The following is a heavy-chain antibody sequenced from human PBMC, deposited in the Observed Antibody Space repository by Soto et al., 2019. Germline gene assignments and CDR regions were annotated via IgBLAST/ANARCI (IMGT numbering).Heavy chain of an antibody. V-gene: IGHV4-34*01. Sequence: SETLSLTCAVYGGSFSGYYWSWIRQPPGKGLEWFGEINHSGSTNYNPSLKSRVTISVDTSKNQFSLKLSSVTAADTAVYYCARKALYYYYYYMDVWGKGTTVTVSS. CDR3: ARKALYYYYYYMDV. J-gene: IGHJ6*03. CDR2: INHSGST. CDR1: GGSFSGYY.